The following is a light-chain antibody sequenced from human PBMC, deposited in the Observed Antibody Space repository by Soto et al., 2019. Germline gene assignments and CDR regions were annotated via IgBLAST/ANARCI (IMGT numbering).Light chain of an antibody. CDR3: QHYNNWPRT. V-gene: IGKV3-15*01. Sequence: EIVMTQSPATLSVSPGERATLSCRASQSVSSNLAWYPQKPGQAPRLLIYGASTRATGIPARFSGSGSGTEFTITISSLQSEDFAVYYCQHYNNWPRTFGQGTKVEIK. CDR2: GAS. J-gene: IGKJ1*01. CDR1: QSVSSN.